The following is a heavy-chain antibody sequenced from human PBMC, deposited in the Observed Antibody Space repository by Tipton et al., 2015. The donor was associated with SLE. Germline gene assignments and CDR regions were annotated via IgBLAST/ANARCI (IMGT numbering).Heavy chain of an antibody. CDR2: ISYDGSNK. V-gene: IGHV3-30*04. Sequence: SLRLSCAASGFTFSSYAMHWVRQAPGKGLEWVAVISYDGSNKYYADSVKGRFTISRDNSKNTLYLQMNSLRAEDTAVYYCARDRYYYGSGSSEVCFDYWGQGTLVTVSS. CDR1: GFTFSSYA. J-gene: IGHJ4*02. D-gene: IGHD3-10*01. CDR3: ARDRYYYGSGSSEVCFDY.